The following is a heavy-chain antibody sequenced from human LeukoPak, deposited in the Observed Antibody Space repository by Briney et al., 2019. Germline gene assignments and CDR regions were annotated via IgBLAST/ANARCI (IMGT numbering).Heavy chain of an antibody. D-gene: IGHD2-15*01. V-gene: IGHV1-69*04. CDR1: GGTFSSYA. CDR2: IIPILGIA. CDR3: ASKAGQGYCSGGSCYSGY. J-gene: IGHJ4*02. Sequence: SVKVSCKASGGTFSSYAISWVRQAPGQGLEWMGRIIPILGIANYAQKFQGRVTITADKSTSTAYMELSSLRSEDTAVYYCASKAGQGYCSGGSCYSGYWGQGTLVTVSS.